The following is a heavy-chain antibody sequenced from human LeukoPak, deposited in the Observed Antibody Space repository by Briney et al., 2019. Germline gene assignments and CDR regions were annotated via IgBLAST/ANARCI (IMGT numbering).Heavy chain of an antibody. V-gene: IGHV4-4*07. CDR1: GGSISSYY. CDR3: ARVGATGSGYNFDY. J-gene: IGHJ4*02. CDR2: IYTSGRS. D-gene: IGHD1-26*01. Sequence: SETLSLTCTVSGGSISSYYWSWIRQPAGKGLEWIGRIYTSGRSNYNPSLKSRVTISVDKSKNQFSLKLSSVTAADTAVYYCARVGATGSGYNFDYWGQGTLVTASS.